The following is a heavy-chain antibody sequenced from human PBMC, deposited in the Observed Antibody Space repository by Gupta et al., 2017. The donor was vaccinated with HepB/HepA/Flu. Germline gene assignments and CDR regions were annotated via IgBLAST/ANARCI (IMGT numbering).Heavy chain of an antibody. Sequence: QLQLQESGPGLVKPSETLSLTCTVSGGSISSSSYYWGWIRQPPGKGLEWIGSIYYSGSTYYNPSLKSRVTISVDTSKNQFSLKLSSVTAADTAVYYCASRVILEWLLPPFDPWGQGTLVTVSS. J-gene: IGHJ5*02. CDR3: ASRVILEWLLPPFDP. CDR2: IYYSGST. CDR1: GGSISSSSYY. D-gene: IGHD3-3*01. V-gene: IGHV4-39*01.